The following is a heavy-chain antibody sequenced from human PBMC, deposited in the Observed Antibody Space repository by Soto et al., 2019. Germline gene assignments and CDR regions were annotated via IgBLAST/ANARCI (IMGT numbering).Heavy chain of an antibody. Sequence: EVQLLDSGGGLVQPGGSLRLSCAASGFTFSSYAMNWVHQAPGKGLEWVSGISGSGGSTSYADSVKGRFTISRDNSQNTLYLQMNSLRAEDTAVYYCAKDQRSTSTRGSFDYWGQGTLVTVSS. CDR3: AKDQRSTSTRGSFDY. V-gene: IGHV3-23*01. J-gene: IGHJ4*02. D-gene: IGHD6-6*01. CDR2: ISGSGGST. CDR1: GFTFSSYA.